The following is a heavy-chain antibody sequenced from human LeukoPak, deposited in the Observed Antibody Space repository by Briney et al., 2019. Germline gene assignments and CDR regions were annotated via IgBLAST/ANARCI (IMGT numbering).Heavy chain of an antibody. Sequence: GGSLRLSCAASGFNFSIYEMNWGRQAPGKGLEWVSYISSSGSIIYYADSVKGRFTISRDNAKNSQYLQMNSLRAEDTAVYYCARAARSQWFGELFGWYFDLWGRGTLVTVSS. D-gene: IGHD3-10*01. CDR2: ISSSGSII. CDR1: GFNFSIYE. V-gene: IGHV3-48*03. CDR3: ARAARSQWFGELFGWYFDL. J-gene: IGHJ2*01.